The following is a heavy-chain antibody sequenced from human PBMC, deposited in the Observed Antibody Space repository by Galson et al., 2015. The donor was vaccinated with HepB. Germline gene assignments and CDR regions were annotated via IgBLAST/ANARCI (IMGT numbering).Heavy chain of an antibody. CDR1: GFTFSNAW. J-gene: IGHJ5*02. Sequence: SLRLSCVASGFTFSNAWMSWVRQAPGKGLEWVGRIKSSIDGGTTDYAAPVKGRFIVSRDDSKNTLYLQMNSLKTEDTAVYYCYREGAWGQGTLVTVSS. CDR3: YREGA. CDR2: IKSSIDGGTT. V-gene: IGHV3-15*01.